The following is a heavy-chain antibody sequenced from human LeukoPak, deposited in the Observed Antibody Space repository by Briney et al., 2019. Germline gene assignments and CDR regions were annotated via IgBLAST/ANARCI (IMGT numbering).Heavy chain of an antibody. Sequence: SETLSLTCSVSGDSISSGTYYWSWIRQPAGKGLECTGHIYTSGSTNYNPSLKSRVTISVDTSKNQFSLKLSSVTAADTAVYYCARDRGGYSSGYYYYYMDVWGKGTTVTVSS. CDR2: IYTSGST. CDR3: ARDRGGYSSGYYYYYMDV. D-gene: IGHD5-18*01. CDR1: GDSISSGTYY. J-gene: IGHJ6*03. V-gene: IGHV4-61*09.